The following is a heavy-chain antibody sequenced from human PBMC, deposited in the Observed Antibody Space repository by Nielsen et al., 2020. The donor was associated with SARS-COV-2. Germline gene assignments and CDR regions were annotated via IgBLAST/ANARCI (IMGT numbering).Heavy chain of an antibody. Sequence: SETLSLTCIVSGGSISSYYWSWIRQSPGKGLEWIGDIDNTGTANYNPSLKSRVTISRDTSKNQFSLKLSSVTAADTAVYYCARHHYVTFFGVVIIGWFDPWGQGTLVTVSS. J-gene: IGHJ5*02. CDR1: GGSISSYY. CDR2: IDNTGTA. V-gene: IGHV4-59*08. CDR3: ARHHYVTFFGVVIIGWFDP. D-gene: IGHD3-3*01.